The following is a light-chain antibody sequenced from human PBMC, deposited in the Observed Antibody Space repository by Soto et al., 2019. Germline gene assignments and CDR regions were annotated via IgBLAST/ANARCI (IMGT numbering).Light chain of an antibody. V-gene: IGKV1-33*01. CDR3: QQYDNLPLI. CDR1: QDIRKY. CDR2: DAS. Sequence: IQMTQSPSSLSASVGDRVTITCQATQDIRKYLNWYQQKPGKAPKLLIYDASSLETGVPSRFSGSGSGTDFTLTISSKQPEDFATYYCQQYDNLPLIFGQGTRLDIK. J-gene: IGKJ5*01.